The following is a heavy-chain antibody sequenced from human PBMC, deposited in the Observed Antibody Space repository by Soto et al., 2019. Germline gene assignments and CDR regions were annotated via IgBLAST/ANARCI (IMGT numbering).Heavy chain of an antibody. D-gene: IGHD6-19*01. CDR1: GCTCSRSD. CDR3: ATHGWDL. J-gene: IGHJ1*01. V-gene: IGHV3-23*01. CDR2: INGGRA. Sequence: VVLLRLSWAASGCTCSRSDMSWVRQTPGKGLEWVSAINGGRAFYGDSVEGRFTVSRDNSKNTLYLQMNSLRVEDTAIYYCATHGWDLWGQGTLVTVSS.